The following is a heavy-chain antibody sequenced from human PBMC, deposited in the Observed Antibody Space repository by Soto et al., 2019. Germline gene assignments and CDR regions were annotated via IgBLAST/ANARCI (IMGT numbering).Heavy chain of an antibody. CDR2: INLNSGGT. CDR3: ARPIKPYSSSAGFDL. Sequence: ASVKVSCKASGYTFTGYYIHWVRQAPGQGLEWMGWINLNSGGTNYAQKFQGRITMTRDASISTAYMEVTRVRPDDTAVYYCARPIKPYSSSAGFDLCGQGTMVTVYS. CDR1: GYTFTGYY. V-gene: IGHV1-2*02. D-gene: IGHD6-6*01. J-gene: IGHJ5*02.